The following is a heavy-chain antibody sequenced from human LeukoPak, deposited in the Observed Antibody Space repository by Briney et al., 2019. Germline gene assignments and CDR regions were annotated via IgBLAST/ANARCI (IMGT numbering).Heavy chain of an antibody. D-gene: IGHD5-24*01. CDR1: GYSFTTYW. Sequence: GESLKISCKGSGYSFTTYWIAWVRQMPGRGLEWMGIIYPGDSDTRYSPSFQGQVTISVDKSITTAYLQWSSLKASDTAMYYCARRYRGGEMATIGFDYWGQGILVTVSS. CDR3: ARRYRGGEMATIGFDY. V-gene: IGHV5-51*01. CDR2: IYPGDSDT. J-gene: IGHJ4*02.